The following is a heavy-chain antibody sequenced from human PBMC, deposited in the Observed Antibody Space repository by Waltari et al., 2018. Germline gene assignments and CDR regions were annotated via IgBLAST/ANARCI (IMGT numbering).Heavy chain of an antibody. Sequence: QVQLQESGPGLVRPSETLSLTCTVSGGPISSYYWSWIRQPPGKGLEWIGYIYYSGSTNYTPSRKSRVTISVDTSKSQFSLKLSSVTAADTAVYYCARVQLGAFDIWGQGTMVTVSS. V-gene: IGHV4-59*01. CDR1: GGPISSYY. J-gene: IGHJ3*02. CDR3: ARVQLGAFDI. CDR2: IYYSGST. D-gene: IGHD3-10*01.